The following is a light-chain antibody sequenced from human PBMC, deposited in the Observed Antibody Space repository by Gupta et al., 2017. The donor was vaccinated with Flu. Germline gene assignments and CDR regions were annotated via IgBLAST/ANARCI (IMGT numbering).Light chain of an antibody. CDR1: QTVRNY. J-gene: IGKJ2*01. CDR3: QQGYSSPYT. V-gene: IGKV1-39*01. Sequence: DIQMTQSPSSLSASVGDRVTITCRAGQTVRNYLDWYRQKPGKAPELLIYASSSLHSGVTARFRASGSGTEFTLTISSVQPEDCGTYYCQQGYSSPYTFGQGTKVEI. CDR2: ASS.